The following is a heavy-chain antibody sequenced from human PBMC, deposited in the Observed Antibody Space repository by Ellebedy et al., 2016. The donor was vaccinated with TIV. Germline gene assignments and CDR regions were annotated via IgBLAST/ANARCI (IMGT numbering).Heavy chain of an antibody. Sequence: PGGSLRLSCVASGFTFTDSYMSWLRQAPGKGLEWVSYISPTGNIIHYADSVKGRFTLSRDNARNSLYLQMNSLRAEDTAVYYCARETAWYFDLWGRGTLVTVSS. CDR2: ISPTGNII. J-gene: IGHJ2*01. V-gene: IGHV3-11*01. CDR1: GFTFTDSY. CDR3: ARETAWYFDL.